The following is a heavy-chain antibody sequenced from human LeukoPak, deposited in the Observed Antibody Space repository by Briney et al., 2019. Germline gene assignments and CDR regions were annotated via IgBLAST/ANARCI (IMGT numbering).Heavy chain of an antibody. D-gene: IGHD3-10*01. J-gene: IGHJ4*02. CDR1: GDSMISYY. Sequence: SETLSLTCTVSGDSMISYYWSWIRQPAGKGLEWIGRVCSTGTTTYNPSLESRVTMSIDTSKNQFSLKLTSVTAADTAVYYCARDFLGRGVLFDYWGQGILVTVSS. CDR3: ARDFLGRGVLFDY. CDR2: VCSTGTT. V-gene: IGHV4-4*07.